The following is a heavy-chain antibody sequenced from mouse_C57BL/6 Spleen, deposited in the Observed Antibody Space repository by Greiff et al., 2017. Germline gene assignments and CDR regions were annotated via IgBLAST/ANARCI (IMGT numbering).Heavy chain of an antibody. CDR1: GYTFTSYW. Sequence: QVQLKESGAELAKPGASVKLSCKASGYTFTSYWMHWVKQRPGQGLEWIGYINPSSGYTKYNQKFKDKATLTADKSPSTAYMQLSSLTYEDSAVYYCARSGGTVLYAMDYWGQGTSVTVSS. V-gene: IGHV1-7*01. D-gene: IGHD1-1*02. CDR2: INPSSGYT. CDR3: ARSGGTVLYAMDY. J-gene: IGHJ4*01.